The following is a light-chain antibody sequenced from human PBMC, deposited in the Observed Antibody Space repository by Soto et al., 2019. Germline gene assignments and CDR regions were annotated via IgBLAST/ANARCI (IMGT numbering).Light chain of an antibody. CDR3: QQYGSSPYT. CDR2: GAS. Sequence: EIVLTQSPGTLSLYPGERATLSCRASQYVTSTYLAWYQQKPGQAPRLLIYGASSRATGIPDRFSGSGSGTDFIFTISRLEPEDFAVYYCQQYGSSPYTFGQGTKLEIK. J-gene: IGKJ2*01. V-gene: IGKV3-20*01. CDR1: QYVTSTY.